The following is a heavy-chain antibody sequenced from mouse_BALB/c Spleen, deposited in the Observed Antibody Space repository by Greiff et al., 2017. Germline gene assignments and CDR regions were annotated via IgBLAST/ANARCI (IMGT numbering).Heavy chain of an antibody. CDR2: IYPGDGDT. Sequence: QVHVKQSGAELARPGASVKLSCKASGYTFTSYWMQWVKQRPGQGLEWIGAIYPGDGDTRYTQKFKGKATLTADKSSSTAYMQLSSLASEDSAVYYCASAYYGNPWFAYWGQGTLVTVSA. CDR1: GYTFTSYW. V-gene: IGHV1-87*01. CDR3: ASAYYGNPWFAY. D-gene: IGHD2-10*01. J-gene: IGHJ3*01.